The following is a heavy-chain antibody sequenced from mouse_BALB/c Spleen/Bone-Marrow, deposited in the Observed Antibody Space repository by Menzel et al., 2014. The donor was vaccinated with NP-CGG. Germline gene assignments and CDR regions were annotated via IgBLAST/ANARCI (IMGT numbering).Heavy chain of an antibody. J-gene: IGHJ1*01. Sequence: QVQLQQSGAELVKPGASVKLSCKASGYTFTSYWMHWVKQRPGQGLEWIGEINPSNGRTTYNEKFKSKATLTVDKSSSTAYMQLSSLTSEDSAVYYCARYLHYYGSSYGYFDVWGAGTTVTVSS. CDR2: INPSNGRT. V-gene: IGHV1S81*02. CDR3: ARYLHYYGSSYGYFDV. D-gene: IGHD1-1*01. CDR1: GYTFTSYW.